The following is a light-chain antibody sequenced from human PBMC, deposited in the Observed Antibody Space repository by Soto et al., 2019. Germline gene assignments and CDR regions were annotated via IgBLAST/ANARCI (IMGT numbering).Light chain of an antibody. Sequence: EIVLTQSPGTLSSSPGERATLSCRASQSVSSGYLAWYQQKPGQAPRLLIYGASSRATGIPDRFSGSGSGTDFTLTISRREPEDFAVYYCQQYGSSPWTFGQGTKVDIK. J-gene: IGKJ1*01. CDR2: GAS. CDR3: QQYGSSPWT. CDR1: QSVSSGY. V-gene: IGKV3-20*01.